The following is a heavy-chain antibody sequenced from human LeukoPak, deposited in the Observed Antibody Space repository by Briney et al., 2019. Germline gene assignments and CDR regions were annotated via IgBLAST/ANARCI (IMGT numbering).Heavy chain of an antibody. Sequence: SETLSLTCTVSGASLRSSDYYWGWIRQSPGKGLEWIGSFFPRGTNCYNPSLKSRVIISVDTSKNQFSLRLRSVTAADTAVYYCARHDGTGYYNPLDYWGQGTLVIVSS. CDR2: FFPRGTN. CDR3: ARHDGTGYYNPLDY. J-gene: IGHJ4*02. V-gene: IGHV4-39*01. D-gene: IGHD3-9*01. CDR1: GASLRSSDYY.